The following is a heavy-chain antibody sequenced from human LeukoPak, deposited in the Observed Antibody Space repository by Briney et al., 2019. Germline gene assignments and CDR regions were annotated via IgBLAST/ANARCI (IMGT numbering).Heavy chain of an antibody. CDR1: GYTFTGYY. CDR2: INPNSGGT. J-gene: IGHJ3*02. CDR3: ARVRGWSSQFDAFDI. D-gene: IGHD3-3*01. Sequence: ASVKVSCKASGYTFTGYYMHCVRQAPGQGLEWMGRINPNSGGTNYAQKFQGRVTMTRDTSISTAYMELSRLRSDDTAVYYCARVRGWSSQFDAFDIWGQGTMVTVSS. V-gene: IGHV1-2*06.